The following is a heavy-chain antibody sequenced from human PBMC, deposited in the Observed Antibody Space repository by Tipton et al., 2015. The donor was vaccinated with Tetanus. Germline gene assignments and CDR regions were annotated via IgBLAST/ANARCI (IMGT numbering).Heavy chain of an antibody. CDR3: SRQEPPRRFFYDSSGSSA. J-gene: IGHJ5*02. CDR2: IFYTGSS. CDR1: GVSIRSSTYF. D-gene: IGHD3-22*01. V-gene: IGHV4-39*01. Sequence: PGLVKPSETLSLTCAVSGVSIRSSTYFWGWIRQPPGKALEWIGHIFYTGSSHYNPSFKSRAPMSVDTSKNQFSRNLTSVTAADTAVYFCSRQEPPRRFFYDSSGSSAWGQGTLVTVSS.